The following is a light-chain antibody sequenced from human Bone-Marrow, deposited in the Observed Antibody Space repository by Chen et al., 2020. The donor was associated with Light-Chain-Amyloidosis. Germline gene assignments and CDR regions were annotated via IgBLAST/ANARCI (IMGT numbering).Light chain of an antibody. CDR2: DAS. V-gene: IGKV3-11*01. CDR3: QQRSSWPWT. J-gene: IGKJ1*01. CDR1: QSVFRY. Sequence: EIVLTQSPATLSLSPGETATLSCRASQSVFRYLAWYQQVPGQPPRLLIYDASTRATGTAARISGGGSGTDVTLTISSLDPEDFAVYYCQQRSSWPWTFGQGTKVEVK.